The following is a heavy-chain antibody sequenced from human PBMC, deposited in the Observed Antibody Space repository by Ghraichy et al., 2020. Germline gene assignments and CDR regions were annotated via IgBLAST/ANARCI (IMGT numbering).Heavy chain of an antibody. CDR1: GFTFSDYY. CDR2: ISSSSSYT. V-gene: IGHV3-11*06. CDR3: ASAGTGSSGYDFFHYYYGMDV. J-gene: IGHJ6*02. Sequence: GGSLRLSCAASGFTFSDYYMSWIRQAPGKGLEWVSYISSSSSYTNYADSVKGRFTISRDNAKHSLYLQMNSLRAEDTAVYYCASAGTGSSGYDFFHYYYGMDVWGQGTTVTVSS. D-gene: IGHD5-12*01.